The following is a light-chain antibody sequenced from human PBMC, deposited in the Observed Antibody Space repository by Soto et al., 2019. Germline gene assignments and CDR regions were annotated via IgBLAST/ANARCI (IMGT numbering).Light chain of an antibody. Sequence: QYVLAQPRSVSGSPGQSVTISCTGTSSDVGGYNYVSWYQQHPGKAPKLMIYDVNKRPSGVPDRFSGSKSGNTASLTISGLQAEDEADYYCCSYAGSSYVFGTGTKVTVL. CDR1: SSDVGGYNY. V-gene: IGLV2-11*01. CDR2: DVN. CDR3: CSYAGSSYV. J-gene: IGLJ1*01.